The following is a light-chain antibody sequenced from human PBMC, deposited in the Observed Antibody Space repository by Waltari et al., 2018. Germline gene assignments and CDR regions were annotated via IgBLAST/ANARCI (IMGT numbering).Light chain of an antibody. CDR2: KAS. J-gene: IGKJ1*01. CDR1: QSINNL. CDR3: HQYNSYSGT. Sequence: DIQMTQSPPTLSPSIRERVNLTCRPSQSINNLLAWYQLKPGKAPKLLIYKASYLESGVPSRFSGSGSGTEFTLTISSLQPDDFATYYCHQYNSYSGTFGHGTKVEIK. V-gene: IGKV1-5*03.